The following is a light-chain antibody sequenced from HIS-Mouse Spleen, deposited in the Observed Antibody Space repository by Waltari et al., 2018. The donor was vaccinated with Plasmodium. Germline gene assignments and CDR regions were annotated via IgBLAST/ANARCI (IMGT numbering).Light chain of an antibody. CDR1: QGISSY. CDR2: AAS. Sequence: DIQLTQSPFFLSASVGDRVTLHCRASQGISSYLDWYQQKPGKAPKLLIYAASTLQSGVPSRFSGSGSGTEFTLTISSLQPEDFATYYCQQLNSYPYTFGQGTKLEIK. CDR3: QQLNSYPYT. V-gene: IGKV1-9*01. J-gene: IGKJ2*01.